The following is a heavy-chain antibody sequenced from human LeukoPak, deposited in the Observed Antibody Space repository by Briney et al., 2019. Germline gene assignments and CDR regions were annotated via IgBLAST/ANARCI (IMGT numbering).Heavy chain of an antibody. CDR2: ISGSGGST. J-gene: IGHJ4*02. Sequence: GGSLRLSCAASGFTFSSYAISWVRQAPGKGLEWVSAISGSGGSTYHADSVKGRLTISRDNSKNTLCLQMHSMRGEDTAVYYCAKGAEYSSSSTLFDYWGQGTLVTVSS. D-gene: IGHD6-13*01. CDR3: AKGAEYSSSSTLFDY. CDR1: GFTFSSYA. V-gene: IGHV3-23*01.